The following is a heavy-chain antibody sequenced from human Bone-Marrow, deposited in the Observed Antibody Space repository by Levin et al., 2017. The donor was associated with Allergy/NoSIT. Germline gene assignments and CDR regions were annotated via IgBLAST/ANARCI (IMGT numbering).Heavy chain of an antibody. V-gene: IGHV1-24*01. Sequence: ASVKVSCKVSGSTLTEGSMHWGRQAPGNGLEWMGGFDPEDGETIYAQKFQGRVTMTEDTSTDTAYMELTSLTSDDTAVYYCATVGPMVRGNADAFDVWGQGTMVTVSS. D-gene: IGHD3-10*01. CDR1: GSTLTEGS. J-gene: IGHJ3*01. CDR2: FDPEDGET. CDR3: ATVGPMVRGNADAFDV.